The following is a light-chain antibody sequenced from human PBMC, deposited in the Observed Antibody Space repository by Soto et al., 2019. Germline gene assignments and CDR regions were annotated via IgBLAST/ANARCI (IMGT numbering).Light chain of an antibody. Sequence: EIVLTQSPATLSLSPGERATLSCRASQSVSSYLAWYQQKPGQAPRLLIYDASNRATGIPARFSGSGSGTAFTLTISSLEPEDFAVYYCQQRSNWPPTFGGGTKAEIK. J-gene: IGKJ4*01. V-gene: IGKV3-11*01. CDR1: QSVSSY. CDR3: QQRSNWPPT. CDR2: DAS.